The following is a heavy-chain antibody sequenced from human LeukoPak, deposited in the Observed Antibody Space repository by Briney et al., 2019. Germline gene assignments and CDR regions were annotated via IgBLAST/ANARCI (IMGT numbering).Heavy chain of an antibody. V-gene: IGHV1-2*02. CDR1: GYTFTCYY. D-gene: IGHD1-26*01. CDR2: INPNRGGT. CDR3: ARDSQWELLFDY. Sequence: ASVKVSCKASGYTFTCYYMHWVRQAPGQGLEWMGWINPNRGGTNYAQKFQGRVTMTRDTSISTAYMELSRLRSDDTAVYYCARDSQWELLFDYWGQGTLVTVSS. J-gene: IGHJ4*02.